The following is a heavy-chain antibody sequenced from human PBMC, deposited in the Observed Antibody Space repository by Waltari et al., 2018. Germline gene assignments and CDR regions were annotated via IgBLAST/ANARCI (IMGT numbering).Heavy chain of an antibody. D-gene: IGHD2-2*01. CDR2: ICGSGVNT. J-gene: IGHJ3*02. CDR3: SKDAPRGGYCSSTSCYFAFDI. Sequence: TGLGWVSGICGSGVNTDYADTGKVRFTISRDNAKSTLYLQMNSLRAEDTAVYYCSKDAPRGGYCSSTSCYFAFDIWGQGTMVTVSS. V-gene: IGHV3-23*01.